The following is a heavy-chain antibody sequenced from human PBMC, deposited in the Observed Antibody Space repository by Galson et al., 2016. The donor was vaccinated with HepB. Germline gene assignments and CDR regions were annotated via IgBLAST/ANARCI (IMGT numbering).Heavy chain of an antibody. Sequence: SLRLSCATSGITLSGHWMHWVRQAPGKGLVWVSHISNDGKTTNYVDSVKGRFIISRDNAKNTLYLQMNSLSPEDTAVYYCARLSLVEGGTFDYWGQGTLVTVSS. CDR2: ISNDGKTT. V-gene: IGHV3-74*01. CDR1: GITLSGHW. CDR3: ARLSLVEGGTFDY. J-gene: IGHJ4*02. D-gene: IGHD6-19*01.